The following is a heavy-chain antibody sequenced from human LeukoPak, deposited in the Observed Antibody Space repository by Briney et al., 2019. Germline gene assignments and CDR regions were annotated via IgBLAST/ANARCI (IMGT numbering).Heavy chain of an antibody. CDR1: GFTFSSYS. J-gene: IGHJ3*02. V-gene: IGHV3-21*01. Sequence: KPGGSLRLSCAASGFTFSSYSMNWVRQAPGKGLEWVSSISSSSSYIYYADSVKGRFTISRDNAKNSLYLQMNSLRAEDTAVYYCARVGYSYVAFDIWGQGTMVTVSS. CDR2: ISSSSSYI. D-gene: IGHD5-18*01. CDR3: ARVGYSYVAFDI.